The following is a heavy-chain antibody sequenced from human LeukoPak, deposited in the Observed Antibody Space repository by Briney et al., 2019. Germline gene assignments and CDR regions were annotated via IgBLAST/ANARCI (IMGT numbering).Heavy chain of an antibody. J-gene: IGHJ3*02. CDR1: GGSFSGYY. Sequence: PSETLSLTCAVYGGSFSGYYWSWIRQPPGKGLEWIGEINHSGSTNYNPSLKSRVTISVDTSKNQFSLKLSSVTAADTAVYYCARDDPLFGMPVRAAFDIWGQGTMVTVSS. V-gene: IGHV4-34*01. CDR2: INHSGST. CDR3: ARDDPLFGMPVRAAFDI. D-gene: IGHD2-2*01.